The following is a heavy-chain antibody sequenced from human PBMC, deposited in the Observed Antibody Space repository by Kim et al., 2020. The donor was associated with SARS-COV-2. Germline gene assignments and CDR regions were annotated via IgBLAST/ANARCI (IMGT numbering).Heavy chain of an antibody. Sequence: AEAVNARFTISRDNSKNTLYLQMNRLRAEDTAVYYCARESFLAVAGTGLDYWGQGTLVTVSS. J-gene: IGHJ4*02. CDR3: ARESFLAVAGTGLDY. V-gene: IGHV3-30*07. D-gene: IGHD6-19*01.